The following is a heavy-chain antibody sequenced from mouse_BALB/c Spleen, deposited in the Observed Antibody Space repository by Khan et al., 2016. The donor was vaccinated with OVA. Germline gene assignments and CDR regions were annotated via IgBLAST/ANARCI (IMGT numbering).Heavy chain of an antibody. D-gene: IGHD2-10*01. CDR3: ARQPYYHYCVMDY. Sequence: QVQLKESGPGLVAPSQSLSITCTISGFSLTNYGVHWVRQPPGKGLEWLVVIWSDGTTTYDSALKSNLTISKDNSKSQVFLKMDSLQTDDTAMYYCARQPYYHYCVMDYWGQGTSVTVSS. V-gene: IGHV2-6-1*01. CDR1: GFSLTNYG. J-gene: IGHJ4*01. CDR2: IWSDGTT.